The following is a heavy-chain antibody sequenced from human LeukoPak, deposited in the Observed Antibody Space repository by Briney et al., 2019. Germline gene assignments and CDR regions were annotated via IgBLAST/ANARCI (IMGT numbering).Heavy chain of an antibody. Sequence: GGSLRLSCAASGFTFSSYSMNWVRQAPGKGLEWVSYISSSSSTIYYADSVKGRFTISRDNAKNSLYLQMNSLRAEDTAVYYCARDHIVATVPLDYWGQGTLVTVSS. CDR1: GFTFSSYS. D-gene: IGHD5-12*01. CDR3: ARDHIVATVPLDY. J-gene: IGHJ4*02. V-gene: IGHV3-48*01. CDR2: ISSSSSTI.